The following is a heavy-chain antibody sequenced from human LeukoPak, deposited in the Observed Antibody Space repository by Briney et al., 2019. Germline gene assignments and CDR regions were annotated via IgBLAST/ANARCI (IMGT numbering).Heavy chain of an antibody. D-gene: IGHD3-10*01. CDR3: ARVAGGAFDS. V-gene: IGHV3-74*01. J-gene: IGHJ4*01. CDR1: GFTFSSYW. Sequence: GGSLRLSCAASGFTFSSYWMHWVRHAPGKGLVWVSRINTDGSSTIYADSVKGRFTISRDNAKNTLYLQMNSLRAEDTAIYYCARVAGGAFDSWGHGTLVTVSS. CDR2: INTDGSST.